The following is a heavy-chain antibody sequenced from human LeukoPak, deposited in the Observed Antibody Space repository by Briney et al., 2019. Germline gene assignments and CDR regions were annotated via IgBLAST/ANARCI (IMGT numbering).Heavy chain of an antibody. V-gene: IGHV3-33*08. J-gene: IGHJ4*02. CDR2: IWSDGSNK. D-gene: IGHD3-10*01. CDR3: AREIRGGTFDY. CDR1: GFTFSSYA. Sequence: PGGSLRLSCAASGFTFSSYAMSWVRQAPGKGLEWVAVIWSDGSNKYYADSVKGRFTISRDNAKNSLHLQMNSLRDEDTAVYYCAREIRGGTFDYWGQGTLVTVSS.